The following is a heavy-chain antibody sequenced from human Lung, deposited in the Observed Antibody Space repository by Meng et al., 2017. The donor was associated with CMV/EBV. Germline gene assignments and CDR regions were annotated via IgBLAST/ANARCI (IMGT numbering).Heavy chain of an antibody. CDR1: GYTFIDNH. D-gene: IGHD1-1*01. CDR3: ARAIVKNGKRQFDY. Sequence: QVQLAQSGDEVKAQGASGKLSCKTSGYTFIDNHIHWVRQAPGQGPEWMGWKSTYNGDTIYARDFQGWVTMTRDTSNRTLYMEVSRLRFDDTAVYYCARAIVKNGKRQFDYWGQGTLVTVSS. J-gene: IGHJ4*02. V-gene: IGHV1-2*04. CDR2: KSTYNGDT.